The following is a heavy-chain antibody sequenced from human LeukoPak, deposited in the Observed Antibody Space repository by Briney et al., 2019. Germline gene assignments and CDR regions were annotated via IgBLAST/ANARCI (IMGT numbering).Heavy chain of an antibody. CDR2: IWNNGINK. CDR1: GFIFSDYG. J-gene: IGHJ3*01. CDR3: ARDGGHGGYDYAMDL. Sequence: GGSLRLSCAASGFIFSDYGIHWVRQAPGKGLEWVAVIWNNGINKYYAESVKGRFTISRDNSKNTLYLQMNSLRAEDTAVYYCARDGGHGGYDYAMDLWGQGTMVTVSS. V-gene: IGHV3-33*01. D-gene: IGHD5-12*01.